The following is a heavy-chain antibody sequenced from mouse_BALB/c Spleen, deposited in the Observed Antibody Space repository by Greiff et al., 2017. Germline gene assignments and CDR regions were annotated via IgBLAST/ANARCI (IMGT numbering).Heavy chain of an antibody. CDR2: IYPGSGST. D-gene: IGHD1-2*01. CDR3: TRSFTTAARGFAY. V-gene: IGHV1S22*01. CDR1: GYTFTSYW. Sequence: LPQPGSELVRPGASVKLSCKASGYTFTSYWMHWVKQRHGQGLEWIGNIYPGSGSTNYDEKFKSKGTLTVDTSSSTAYMHLSSLTSEDSAVYYCTRSFTTAARGFAYWGQGTLVTVSA. J-gene: IGHJ3*01.